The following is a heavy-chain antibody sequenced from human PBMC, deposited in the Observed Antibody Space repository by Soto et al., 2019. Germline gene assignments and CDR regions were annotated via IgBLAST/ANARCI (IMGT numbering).Heavy chain of an antibody. D-gene: IGHD1-20*01. V-gene: IGHV4-59*02. CDR1: GDSVTSHY. CDR2: MHYTGFS. J-gene: IGHJ4*02. CDR3: ARGARITGTFPFDY. Sequence: SETLSLTCSFSGDSVTSHYLTWIRQSPEKGLEWIGYMHYTGFSHYNPSLKSRLTISVDRSKNQFTLQLTSVTVADTAVYYCARGARITGTFPFDYWGQGTLVTVSS.